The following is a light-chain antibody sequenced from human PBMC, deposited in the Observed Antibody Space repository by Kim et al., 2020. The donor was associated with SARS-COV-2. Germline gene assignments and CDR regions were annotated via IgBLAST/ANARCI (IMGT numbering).Light chain of an antibody. CDR2: QDS. V-gene: IGLV3-1*01. CDR3: QAWDSSNWV. CDR1: KLGDKY. Sequence: SYELTQPPSVSVSPGQTASITCSGDKLGDKYACWYQQKPGQSPVLVIYQDSKRPSGIPERFSGSNSGDTATLTISGTQAMDEADYYCQAWDSSNWVFGGGTQRPS. J-gene: IGLJ3*02.